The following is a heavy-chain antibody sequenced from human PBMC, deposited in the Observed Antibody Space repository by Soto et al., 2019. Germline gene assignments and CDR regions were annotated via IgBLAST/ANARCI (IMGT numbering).Heavy chain of an antibody. V-gene: IGHV3-48*02. CDR2: ISSSSSTI. J-gene: IGHJ6*02. D-gene: IGHD6-13*01. CDR1: GFTFSSYS. CDR3: ASTIAAAGNYYYYGMDV. Sequence: GESLRLSCAASGFTFSSYSMNWVRQAPGKGLEWVSYISSSSSTIYYADSVKGRFTISRDNAKNSLYLQMNSLRDEDTAVYYCASTIAAAGNYYYYGMDVWGQGTTVTVSS.